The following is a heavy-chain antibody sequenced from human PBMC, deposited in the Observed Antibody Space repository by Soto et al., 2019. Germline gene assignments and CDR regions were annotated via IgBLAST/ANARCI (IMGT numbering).Heavy chain of an antibody. V-gene: IGHV1-69*04. CDR3: ALYYYDSSVQARAFDI. CDR1: GYTFTSYG. Sequence: SVKVSCKASGYTFTSYGISWVRQAPGQGLEWMGRIIPILGIANYAQKFQGRVTITADKSTSTAYMELSSLRSEDTAVYYCALYYYDSSVQARAFDIWGQGTMVTVSS. J-gene: IGHJ3*02. CDR2: IIPILGIA. D-gene: IGHD3-22*01.